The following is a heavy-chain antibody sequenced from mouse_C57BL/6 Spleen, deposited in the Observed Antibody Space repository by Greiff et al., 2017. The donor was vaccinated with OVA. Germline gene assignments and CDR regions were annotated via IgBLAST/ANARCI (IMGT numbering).Heavy chain of an antibody. CDR1: GYTFTDYN. CDR2: INPNNGGT. CDR3: ASYYGTPFAY. Sequence: EVQLQQSGPELVKPGASVKMSCKASGYTFTDYNLHWVKQSHGKSLEWIGYINPNNGGTSYNQKFKGKATLTVNKSSSTAYMELRSLTSEDSAVYYCASYYGTPFAYWGQGTLVTVSA. V-gene: IGHV1-22*01. J-gene: IGHJ3*01. D-gene: IGHD1-1*01.